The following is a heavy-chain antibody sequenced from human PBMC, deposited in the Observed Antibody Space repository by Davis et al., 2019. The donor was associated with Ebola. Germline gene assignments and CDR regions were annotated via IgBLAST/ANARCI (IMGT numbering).Heavy chain of an antibody. V-gene: IGHV3-74*01. CDR3: AKRQREYYFDY. CDR2: INSDGSST. CDR1: GFSFSSYW. J-gene: IGHJ4*02. Sequence: PGGSLRLSCAASGFSFSSYWMHWVRQAPGKGLVWVSRINSDGSSTSYADSVKGRFTISRDNAKNTLYLQMNSLRAEGTAVYYCAKRQREYYFDYWGQGALVTVSS.